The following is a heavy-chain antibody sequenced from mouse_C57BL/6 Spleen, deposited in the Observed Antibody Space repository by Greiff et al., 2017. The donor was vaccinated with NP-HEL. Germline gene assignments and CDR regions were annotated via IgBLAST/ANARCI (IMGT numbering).Heavy chain of an antibody. D-gene: IGHD2-5*01. CDR3: ARDTGTSYYSNYDYFDV. Sequence: EVNVVESEGGLVQPGSSMKLSCTASGFTFSDYYMAWVRQVPEKGLEWVANINYDGSSTYYLDSLKSRFIISRDNAKNILYLQMSSLKSEDTATYYCARDTGTSYYSNYDYFDVWGTGTTVTVSS. CDR2: INYDGSST. J-gene: IGHJ1*03. V-gene: IGHV5-16*01. CDR1: GFTFSDYY.